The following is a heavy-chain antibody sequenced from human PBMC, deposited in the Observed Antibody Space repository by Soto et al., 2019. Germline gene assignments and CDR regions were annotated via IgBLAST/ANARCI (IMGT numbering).Heavy chain of an antibody. D-gene: IGHD3-22*01. J-gene: IGHJ4*02. Sequence: PVKVSCKASGGTFSSYAISWVRQAPGQGLAWMGGIIPIFGTADSIKGRVTISRDTSKNTLYLQMNSLSAEDTAVYYCAKFWGSGYYLEYWGQGTLVTVAS. CDR3: AKFWGSGYYLEY. V-gene: IGHV1-69*05. CDR2: IIPIFGTA. CDR1: GGTFSSYA.